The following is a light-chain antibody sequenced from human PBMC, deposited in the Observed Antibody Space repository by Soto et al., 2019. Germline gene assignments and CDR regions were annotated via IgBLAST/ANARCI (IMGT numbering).Light chain of an antibody. Sequence: EIVLTQSPATLSLSPVERATLSGMASQSVGSSLAWYQQKLGQAPRLLIYAASDRATGIPGRFSGSGSGTDFTLIISSLEPEDFAFYYCQQGNTWPWTFGQGTKVDI. J-gene: IGKJ1*01. CDR2: AAS. CDR3: QQGNTWPWT. CDR1: QSVGSS. V-gene: IGKV3-11*01.